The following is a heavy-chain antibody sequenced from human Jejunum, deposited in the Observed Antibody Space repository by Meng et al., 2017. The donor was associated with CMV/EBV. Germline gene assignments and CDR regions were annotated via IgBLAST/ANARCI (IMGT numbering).Heavy chain of an antibody. CDR1: GDIIANGDRS. CDR3: ARGATIPPRFDY. CDR2: IYYNGNA. J-gene: IGHJ4*02. V-gene: IGHV4-30-4*08. D-gene: IGHD5-12*01. Sequence: QVQLQASGPGLLRPSQTLYLTCSVSGDIIANGDRSWTWIRQPPGKGLEWVGYIYYNGNAYYKPSLKSRLSISVDTSRNQFSLSLTSVTAADTALYYCARGATIPPRFDYWGLGTLVTVSS.